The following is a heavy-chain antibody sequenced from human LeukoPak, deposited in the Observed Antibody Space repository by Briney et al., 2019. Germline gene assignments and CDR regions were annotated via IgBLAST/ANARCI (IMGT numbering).Heavy chain of an antibody. J-gene: IGHJ5*02. Sequence: GGSLRLSCAASGFTFSSYSMNWVRQAPGKGLEWVSSISSSSSYIYYADSVKGRFTISRDNAKNSLYLQMNSLRAEDTAVHYCAREGVDRGTYYDFWSGYSQINWFDPWGQGTLVTVSS. D-gene: IGHD3-3*01. V-gene: IGHV3-21*01. CDR1: GFTFSSYS. CDR2: ISSSSSYI. CDR3: AREGVDRGTYYDFWSGYSQINWFDP.